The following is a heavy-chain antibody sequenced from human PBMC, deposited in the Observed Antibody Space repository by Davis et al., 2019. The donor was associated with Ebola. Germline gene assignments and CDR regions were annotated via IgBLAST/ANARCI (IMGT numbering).Heavy chain of an antibody. CDR2: INHSGTT. CDR1: GGSLRGHY. Sequence: MPSETLSLTCAVYGGSLRGHYWSWFRQPPGKGLEWIGEINHSGTTNYNPSPKSRVTISVDPSKNPFSLKLSSVTAADTAVFYCARGPSYGSMVYGLDVWGQGTTVTVSS. CDR3: ARGPSYGSMVYGLDV. V-gene: IGHV4-34*01. D-gene: IGHD5-18*01. J-gene: IGHJ6*02.